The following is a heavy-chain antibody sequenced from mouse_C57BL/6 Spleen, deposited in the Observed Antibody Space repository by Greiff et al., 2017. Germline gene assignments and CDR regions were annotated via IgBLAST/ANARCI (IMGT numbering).Heavy chain of an antibody. D-gene: IGHD4-1*01. CDR3: AISNWDDYYAIDY. CDR1: GYTFTSYW. Sequence: QVQLQQPGAELVMPGASVKLSCKASGYTFTSYWMHWVKQRPGQGLEWIGEIDPSASYTNYNQKFKGKSTLTVDKSSSTAYMQLSSLTSENSAVYYCAISNWDDYYAIDYWGQGTSVTVSS. J-gene: IGHJ4*01. CDR2: IDPSASYT. V-gene: IGHV1-69*01.